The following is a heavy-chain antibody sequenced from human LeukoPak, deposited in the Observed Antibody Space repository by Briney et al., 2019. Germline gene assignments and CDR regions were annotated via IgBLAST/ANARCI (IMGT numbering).Heavy chain of an antibody. CDR2: ISSSSYI. CDR1: GFTFSSYS. V-gene: IGHV3-21*01. J-gene: IGHJ4*02. CDR3: ARGEDGGYSGYDDFDY. D-gene: IGHD5-12*01. Sequence: GGSLRLSCAASGFTFSSYSMNWVRQAPGKGLEWVSSISSSSYIYYADSVKGRFTISRDNAKNSPYLQMNSLRAEDTAVYYCARGEDGGYSGYDDFDYWGQGTLVTVSS.